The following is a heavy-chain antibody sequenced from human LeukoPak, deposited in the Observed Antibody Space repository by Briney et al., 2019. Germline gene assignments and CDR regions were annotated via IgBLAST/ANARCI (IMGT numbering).Heavy chain of an antibody. CDR3: ARDYGYCSSTSCSGNWFDP. Sequence: GASVKVSCKASGGTFSSYTISWERQAPGQGLEWMGRIIPILGIANYAQKFQGRVTITADKSTSTAYMELSSLRSEDTAVYYCARDYGYCSSTSCSGNWFDPWGQGTLVTVSS. D-gene: IGHD2-2*03. CDR1: GGTFSSYT. J-gene: IGHJ5*02. CDR2: IIPILGIA. V-gene: IGHV1-69*04.